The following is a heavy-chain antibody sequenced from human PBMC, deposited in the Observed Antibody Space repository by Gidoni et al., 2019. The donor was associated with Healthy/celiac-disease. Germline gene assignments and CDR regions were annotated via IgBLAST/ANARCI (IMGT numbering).Heavy chain of an antibody. CDR2: IYTSGST. CDR1: GGSISSGSYY. Sequence: QVQLQESGPGLVKPSQTLSLTCTVAGGSISSGSYYWSWIRQPAGKGLEWIGRIYTSGSTNYNPSLKSRVTMSVDTSKNQFSLKLSSVTAADTAVYYCARSIAARYGMDVWGQGTTVTVSS. CDR3: ARSIAARYGMDV. V-gene: IGHV4-61*02. J-gene: IGHJ6*02. D-gene: IGHD6-6*01.